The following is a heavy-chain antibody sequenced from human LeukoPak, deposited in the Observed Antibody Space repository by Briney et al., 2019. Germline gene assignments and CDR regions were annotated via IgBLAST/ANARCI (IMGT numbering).Heavy chain of an antibody. V-gene: IGHV4-34*01. CDR1: GGSFSGYY. Sequence: PSETLSLTCAVYGGSFSGYYWSWIRQPPGKGLEWIGEINHSGSTNYNPSLKSRVTISVDTSKNQFPLKLSSVTAADTAVYYCATTGSSSFNWGQGTLVTVSS. CDR2: INHSGST. D-gene: IGHD6-13*01. J-gene: IGHJ4*02. CDR3: ATTGSSSFN.